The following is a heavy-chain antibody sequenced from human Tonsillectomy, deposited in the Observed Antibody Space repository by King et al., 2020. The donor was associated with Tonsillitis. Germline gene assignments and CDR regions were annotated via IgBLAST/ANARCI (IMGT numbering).Heavy chain of an antibody. CDR2: ISGRGGNT. V-gene: IGHV3-23*04. CDR1: GFSFSNYA. J-gene: IGHJ4*02. D-gene: IGHD5-18*01. CDR3: AKAGFRWGQLWFEGGFGH. Sequence: VQLVESGGGLVQPGGSLRLSCAASGFSFSNYAMSWVRQAPGKGLEWVSAISGRGGNTYSVRGRFIISRDNSKNTLYLQMNSLRAEDTAVYYCAKAGFRWGQLWFEGGFGHWGRGTLVTVSS.